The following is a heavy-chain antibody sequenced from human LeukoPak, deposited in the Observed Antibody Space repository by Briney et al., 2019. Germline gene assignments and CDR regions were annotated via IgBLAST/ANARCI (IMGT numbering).Heavy chain of an antibody. CDR1: GDSISSSSSY. CDR3: ARDPPAGTSPY. Sequence: SETLSLTCTVSGDSISSSSSYWGWMRQPPGEGLEWIGSIYYSGSTYYNPSLKSRVTISVDTSKNQFSLKLSSVTAADTAVYYCARDPPAGTSPYWGQGTQVTVSS. V-gene: IGHV4-39*07. CDR2: IYYSGST. D-gene: IGHD1-7*01. J-gene: IGHJ4*02.